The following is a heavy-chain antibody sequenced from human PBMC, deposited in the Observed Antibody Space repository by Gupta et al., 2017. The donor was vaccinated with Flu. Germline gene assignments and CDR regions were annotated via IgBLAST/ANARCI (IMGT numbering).Heavy chain of an antibody. J-gene: IGHJ5*02. CDR1: SRYA. V-gene: IGHV3-23*01. Sequence: SRYAMSGVGQATGKGLEWVSVISGSGGSTYYADSVKGRFTSSRDNSKNTLYLQMNNLRAEDTAVYYGAKDPFVGGNNWFDPWGQGTLVTVSS. CDR3: AKDPFVGGNNWFDP. D-gene: IGHD3-10*01. CDR2: ISGSGGST.